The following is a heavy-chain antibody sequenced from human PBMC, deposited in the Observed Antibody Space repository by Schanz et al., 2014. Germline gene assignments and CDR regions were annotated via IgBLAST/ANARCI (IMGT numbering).Heavy chain of an antibody. D-gene: IGHD2-15*01. CDR3: AKGMGYCSGGTCYDYYYYGLDV. CDR1: GFIFSNYG. Sequence: QVQLVESGGGVVQPGGSLRLSCAASGFIFSNYGMHWVRQAPGKGLEWVAVIWSDGSGKYYADSVKGRFTISRDNSENTLYLQMNSLSADDTAVFDCAKGMGYCSGGTCYDYYYYGLDVWGQGTTVTVSS. J-gene: IGHJ6*02. V-gene: IGHV3-33*06. CDR2: IWSDGSGK.